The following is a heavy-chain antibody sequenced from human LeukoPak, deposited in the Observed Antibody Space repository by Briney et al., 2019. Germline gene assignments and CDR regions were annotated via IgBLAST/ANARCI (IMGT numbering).Heavy chain of an antibody. J-gene: IGHJ6*03. CDR3: ARVPHRPYSYYYYMDV. CDR2: IIPIFGTA. Sequence: GGSLRLSCAACGFTFSSYAISWVRQAPGQGLEWMGGIIPIFGTANYAQKFQGRVTITTDESTSTAYMELSSLRSEDTAVYYCARVPHRPYSYYYYMDVWGKGTTVTVSS. CDR1: GFTFSSYA. V-gene: IGHV1-69*05.